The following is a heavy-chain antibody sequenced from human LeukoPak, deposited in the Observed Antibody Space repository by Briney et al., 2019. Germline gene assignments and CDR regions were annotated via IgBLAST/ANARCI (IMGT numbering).Heavy chain of an antibody. Sequence: PGGSLRLSCAASGFTFSSYGMHWARQAPGKGLEWVAVIWYDGSNKYYADSVKGRFTISRDNSKNTLYLQMNSLRAEDTAVYYCAKGHCGGDCYSPYYYYMDVWGKGTTVTVSS. CDR1: GFTFSSYG. J-gene: IGHJ6*03. V-gene: IGHV3-33*06. D-gene: IGHD2-21*02. CDR2: IWYDGSNK. CDR3: AKGHCGGDCYSPYYYYMDV.